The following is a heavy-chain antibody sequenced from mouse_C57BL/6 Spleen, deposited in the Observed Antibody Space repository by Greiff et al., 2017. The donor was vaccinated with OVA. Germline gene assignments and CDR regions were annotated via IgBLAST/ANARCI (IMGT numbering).Heavy chain of an antibody. Sequence: KLLESGGGLVQPGGSLKLSCAASGIDFSRYWMSWVRRAPGKGLEWIGEINPDSSTINYAPSLKDKFIISRDNAKNTLYLQMSKVRSEDTALYYCARPRYYGSSYFAYWGQGTLVTVSA. D-gene: IGHD1-1*01. CDR2: INPDSSTI. CDR1: GIDFSRYW. CDR3: ARPRYYGSSYFAY. V-gene: IGHV4-1*01. J-gene: IGHJ3*01.